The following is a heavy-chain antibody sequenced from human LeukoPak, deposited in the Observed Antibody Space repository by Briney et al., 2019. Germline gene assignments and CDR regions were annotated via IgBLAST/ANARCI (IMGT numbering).Heavy chain of an antibody. CDR1: GFXFSSYA. CDR3: AKGSGINHYHWIDP. Sequence: PGRSLRLSCAAPGFXFSSYAMHWVRQAPGKGLEWVALMWYDGSNKYYADSVKGRFTISRDNSKNTLYLQMDSLRAEDTALYYCAKGSGINHYHWIDPWGQGTLVTVSS. CDR2: MWYDGSNK. J-gene: IGHJ5*02. D-gene: IGHD1-14*01. V-gene: IGHV3-33*06.